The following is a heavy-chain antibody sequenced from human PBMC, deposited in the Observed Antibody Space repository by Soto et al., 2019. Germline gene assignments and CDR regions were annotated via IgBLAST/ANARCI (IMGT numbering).Heavy chain of an antibody. V-gene: IGHV3-23*01. Sequence: EVQLLESGGGLVQPGGSLRLSCAAPGLTFSSYAMSWVRQAPGTGLEWVSAISGSGANTYYADSVKGRLTISRDNSKNTLYLQMNSLRAEDSAMYYCVRERSGYSYAYSWGQGTLVTVSS. CDR3: VRERSGYSYAYS. CDR2: ISGSGANT. CDR1: GLTFSSYA. D-gene: IGHD5-18*01. J-gene: IGHJ4*02.